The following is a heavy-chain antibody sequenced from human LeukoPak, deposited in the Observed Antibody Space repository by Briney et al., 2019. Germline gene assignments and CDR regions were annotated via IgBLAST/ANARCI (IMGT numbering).Heavy chain of an antibody. CDR2: IYSGGST. CDR3: TRDFDFSSAI. D-gene: IGHD3-3*01. J-gene: IGHJ4*02. CDR1: GSFSDHY. Sequence: GGSLRLSCVASGSFSDHYMSWVRQAPGKGLEWVSVIYSGGSTYYADSVKGRFTISRDNSKNTLYLQMNSLRAEDTAVYYCTRDFDFSSAIWGQGTLVTVSS. V-gene: IGHV3-53*01.